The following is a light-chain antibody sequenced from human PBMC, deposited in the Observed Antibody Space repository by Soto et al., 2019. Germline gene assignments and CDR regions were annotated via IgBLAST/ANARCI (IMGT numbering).Light chain of an antibody. CDR2: GAS. Sequence: EVVMTQSPATRSVSPGERATLSCRASQSVSSNLAWYQQKPGQAPRLLIYGASSRATGIPDRFSGSGSGTDFTLTISRLEPEDFAVYYCQQYGSSPRTFGQGTKVDI. J-gene: IGKJ1*01. V-gene: IGKV3-20*01. CDR1: QSVSSN. CDR3: QQYGSSPRT.